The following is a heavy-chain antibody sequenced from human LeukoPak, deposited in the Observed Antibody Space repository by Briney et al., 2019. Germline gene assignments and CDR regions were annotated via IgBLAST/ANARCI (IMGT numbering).Heavy chain of an antibody. CDR2: ISGSGGST. J-gene: IGHJ4*02. D-gene: IGHD1-26*01. V-gene: IGHV3-23*01. CDR1: GFTFSSYA. Sequence: GGSLRLSCAASGFTFSSYAMSWVRQAPGKGLEWVSAISGSGGSTYYADSVKGRFTISRDNSKNTLYLQMNSLRAEDTAVYYCAKHNGEWELLLTHFDYWGQGTLVTVSS. CDR3: AKHNGEWELLLTHFDY.